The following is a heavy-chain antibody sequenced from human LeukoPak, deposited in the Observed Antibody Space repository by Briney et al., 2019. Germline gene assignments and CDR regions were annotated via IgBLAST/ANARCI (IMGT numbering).Heavy chain of an antibody. CDR3: AKDDSYSNWGYYFDY. J-gene: IGHJ4*02. D-gene: IGHD4-11*01. Sequence: GGSLRLSCAASGFTFSSYAMSWVRQAPGKGLEWVSSISSSSSYIYYADSVKGRFTISRDNAKNSLYLQMNSLRAEDTAVYYCAKDDSYSNWGYYFDYWGQGTLVTVSS. CDR1: GFTFSSYA. CDR2: ISSSSSYI. V-gene: IGHV3-21*01.